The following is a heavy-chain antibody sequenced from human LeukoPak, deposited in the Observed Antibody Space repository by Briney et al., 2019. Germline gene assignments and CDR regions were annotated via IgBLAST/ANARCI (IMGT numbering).Heavy chain of an antibody. CDR3: ARDSASDSYYFDY. D-gene: IGHD2-15*01. J-gene: IGHJ4*02. Sequence: PGGSLRLSCAASGFTFSSYGMHWVRQAPGKGLEWVAVIWYDGSNKYYADSVKGRFTISRDNSKNTLYLQMNSLRAEDTAVYYCARDSASDSYYFDYWGQGTLVTVSS. V-gene: IGHV3-33*01. CDR2: IWYDGSNK. CDR1: GFTFSSYG.